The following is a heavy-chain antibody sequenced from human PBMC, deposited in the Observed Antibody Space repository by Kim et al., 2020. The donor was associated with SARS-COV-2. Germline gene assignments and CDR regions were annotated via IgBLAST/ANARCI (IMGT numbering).Heavy chain of an antibody. V-gene: IGHV3-23*01. CDR2: ISGSGGST. CDR3: AKAIVVVPAAIPPIVGLIYYYYGMDT. J-gene: IGHJ6*02. Sequence: GGSLRLSCAASGFTFSSYAMSWVRQAPGRGLEWVSAISGSGGSTYYADSVKGRFTISRDNSKNTLYLQMNSLRAEDTAVYYCAKAIVVVPAAIPPIVGLIYYYYGMDTWGPGTTVTVSS. D-gene: IGHD2-2*01. CDR1: GFTFSSYA.